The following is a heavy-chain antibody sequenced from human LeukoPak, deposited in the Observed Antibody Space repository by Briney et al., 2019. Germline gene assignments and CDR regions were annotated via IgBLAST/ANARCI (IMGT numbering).Heavy chain of an antibody. CDR1: GGSISSYY. D-gene: IGHD5-12*01. J-gene: IGHJ6*03. CDR3: ARESVGYDYGYYYYYMDV. Sequence: SETLSLTCTVSGGSISSYYWSWIRQPPGKGLEWIGYIYYSGSTNYNPSLKSRVTISVDTSKNQFSLKLSSVTAADTAVYYCARESVGYDYGYYYYYMDVWGKGTTVIVSS. CDR2: IYYSGST. V-gene: IGHV4-59*01.